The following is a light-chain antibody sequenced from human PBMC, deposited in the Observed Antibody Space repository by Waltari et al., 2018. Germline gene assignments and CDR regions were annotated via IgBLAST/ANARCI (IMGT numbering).Light chain of an antibody. J-gene: IGKJ2*01. CDR3: QQYGSSVLYT. CDR1: QSLTKRY. Sequence: EVVLTQSPDTLSLSPGERATLSCRASQSLTKRYLAWYQQKPGRAPWTLIYGASSRAAGIPDRFSGSGSGTDFTHTISRLEPEDFAVYYCQQYGSSVLYTFGQGTKLEIK. CDR2: GAS. V-gene: IGKV3-20*01.